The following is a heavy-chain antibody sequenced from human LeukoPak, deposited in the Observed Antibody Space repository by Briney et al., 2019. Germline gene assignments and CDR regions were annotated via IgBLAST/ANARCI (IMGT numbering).Heavy chain of an antibody. CDR2: ISGSSSYL. CDR1: GFSFSSYA. J-gene: IGHJ4*02. D-gene: IGHD6-19*01. CDR3: ARDAVTGYSSGWYKPFPFDY. V-gene: IGHV3-21*01. Sequence: PGGSLRLSCATSGFSFSSYAMSWVRQAPGKGLEWVSSISGSSSYLFFADSVKGRFTISRDNTKNSLYLQMNSLRVDDTAVYYCARDAVTGYSSGWYKPFPFDYWGQGSLVTVSS.